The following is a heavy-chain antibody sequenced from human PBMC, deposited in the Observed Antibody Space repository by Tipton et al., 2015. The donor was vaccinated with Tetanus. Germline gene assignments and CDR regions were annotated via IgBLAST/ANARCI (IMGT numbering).Heavy chain of an antibody. CDR1: GYTFTGYY. CDR3: ARGGTMDY. D-gene: IGHD1-1*01. Sequence: QLVQSGAEVKKPGASVKVSCKAFGYTFTGYYMNWVRQAPGQGLEWMGRINPNSGGTNYAQNLQGRVIMTTDTSTLTAYMELRSLRSDDTAVYYCARGGTMDYWGQGTLVTASS. J-gene: IGHJ4*02. CDR2: INPNSGGT. V-gene: IGHV1-2*06.